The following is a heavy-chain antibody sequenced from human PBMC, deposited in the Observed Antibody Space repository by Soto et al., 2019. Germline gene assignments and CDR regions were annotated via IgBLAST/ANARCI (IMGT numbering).Heavy chain of an antibody. CDR2: IYYSGST. V-gene: IGHV4-30-4*01. CDR1: GGSISSGDYY. D-gene: IGHD4-17*01. J-gene: IGHJ5*02. CDR3: ASTMTTVTHNWFDP. Sequence: SETLSLTCTVSGGSISSGDYYWSWIRQPPGKGLEWIGYIYYSGSTYYNPSLKSRVTISVDTSKNQFSLKLSSVTAADTAVYYCASTMTTVTHNWFDPWGQGTLVTVSS.